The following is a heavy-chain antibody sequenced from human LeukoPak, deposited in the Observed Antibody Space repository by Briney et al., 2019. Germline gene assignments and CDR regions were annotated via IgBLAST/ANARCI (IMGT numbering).Heavy chain of an antibody. Sequence: GESLKISCKGSGYSFTSYWIGWVRQMPGKGLEWMGIIYPGDSDTRYSPSFQGQVTISADKSISTAYLQWSSLKASDTAMCYCAREVLWFGELSLRAYGMDVWGQGTTVTVSS. J-gene: IGHJ6*02. CDR2: IYPGDSDT. D-gene: IGHD3-10*01. V-gene: IGHV5-51*01. CDR3: AREVLWFGELSLRAYGMDV. CDR1: GYSFTSYW.